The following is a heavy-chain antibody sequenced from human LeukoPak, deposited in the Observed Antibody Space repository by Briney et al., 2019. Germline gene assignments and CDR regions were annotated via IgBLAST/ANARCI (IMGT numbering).Heavy chain of an antibody. CDR2: IWYDGSSK. CDR1: GFTFSSYG. Sequence: PGGSLRLSCAASGFTFSSYGMHWVRQAPGKGLEWVAVIWYDGSSKYYADSVKGRFTISRDNSKNTLYLQMNSLRAEDTAVYYCARGGRFFRMDVWGQGTTVTVSS. J-gene: IGHJ6*02. V-gene: IGHV3-33*01. CDR3: ARGGRFFRMDV. D-gene: IGHD3-3*01.